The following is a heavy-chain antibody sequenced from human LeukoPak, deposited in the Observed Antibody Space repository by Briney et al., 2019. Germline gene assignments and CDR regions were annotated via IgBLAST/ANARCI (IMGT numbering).Heavy chain of an antibody. CDR3: ASFAVAVAGTDY. V-gene: IGHV4-34*01. J-gene: IGHJ4*02. Sequence: SETLSLTCAVYGGSFSGYYWSWIRQPPGKGLEWIGEINHSGSTNYNPSLKSRVTISVDTSKNQFSLKLSSVTAADTAVYYCASFAVAVAGTDYWGQGTLVTVSS. D-gene: IGHD6-19*01. CDR2: INHSGST. CDR1: GGSFSGYY.